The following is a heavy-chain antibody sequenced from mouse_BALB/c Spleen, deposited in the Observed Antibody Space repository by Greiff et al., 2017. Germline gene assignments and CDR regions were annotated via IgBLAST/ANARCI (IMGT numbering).Heavy chain of an antibody. CDR3: ARGEYGNSWFAY. J-gene: IGHJ3*01. D-gene: IGHD2-10*02. CDR2: ISDGGSYT. CDR1: GFTFSDYY. V-gene: IGHV5-4*02. Sequence: EVQLVESGGGLVKPGGSLKLSCAASGFTFSDYYMYWVRQTPEKRLEWVATISDGGSYTYYPDSVKGRFTISRDNAKNNLYLQMSSLKSEDTAMYYCARGEYGNSWFAYWGQGTLVTVSA.